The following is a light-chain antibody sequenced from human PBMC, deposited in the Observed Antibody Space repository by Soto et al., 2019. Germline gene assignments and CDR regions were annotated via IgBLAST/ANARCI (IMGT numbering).Light chain of an antibody. CDR3: SSYTSSSTLL. Sequence: QSARTQPASVSGSPGQSITISCTGTSSDVGDYNYVSWCQQYPGKAPKLMIHEVTNRPSGVSNRFSGSKSGNTASLTISGLRAEDEADYYCSSYTSSSTLLFGNGTKVTVL. CDR2: EVT. CDR1: SSDVGDYNY. J-gene: IGLJ1*01. V-gene: IGLV2-14*01.